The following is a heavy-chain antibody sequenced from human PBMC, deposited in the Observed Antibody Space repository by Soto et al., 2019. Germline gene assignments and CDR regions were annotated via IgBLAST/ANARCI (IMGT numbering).Heavy chain of an antibody. Sequence: QVQLVQSGAEVKKPGSSVKVSCKASGGTFSSYAISWVRQAPGQGLEWMGGIIPIFGTANYAQKFQGRVTITADESTSTACMELSCLGSEDTAVYYCARRVVILTGYYTPAWFDPWGQGTLVTVSS. CDR1: GGTFSSYA. V-gene: IGHV1-69*01. J-gene: IGHJ5*02. D-gene: IGHD3-9*01. CDR2: IIPIFGTA. CDR3: ARRVVILTGYYTPAWFDP.